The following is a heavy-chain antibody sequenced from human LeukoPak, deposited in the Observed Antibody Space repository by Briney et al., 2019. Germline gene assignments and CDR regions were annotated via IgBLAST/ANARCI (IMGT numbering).Heavy chain of an antibody. CDR3: ARDRYYYDSSGWFYFDY. D-gene: IGHD3-22*01. Sequence: GGPLRLSCAASGFTFSSYGMHWVRQAPGKGLEWVAVIWYDGSNKYYADSVKGRFTISRDNSKNTLYLQMNSLRAEDTAVYYCARDRYYYDSSGWFYFDYWGQGTLVTVSS. CDR1: GFTFSSYG. V-gene: IGHV3-33*01. J-gene: IGHJ4*02. CDR2: IWYDGSNK.